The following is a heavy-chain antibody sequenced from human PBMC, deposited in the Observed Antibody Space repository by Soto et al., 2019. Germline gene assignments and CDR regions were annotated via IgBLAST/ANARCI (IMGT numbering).Heavy chain of an antibody. CDR1: GGSISSSSYY. CDR3: ARGQRIGVITTWFDY. V-gene: IGHV4-39*07. D-gene: IGHD3-22*01. Sequence: PSETLSLTCSVSGGSISSSSYYWGWIRQPPGKGLEWIGSIHYSGSTNYNPSLKSRVTISVDTSKNQFSLKLSSVTAADTAVYYCARGQRIGVITTWFDYWGQGTLVTVSS. CDR2: IHYSGST. J-gene: IGHJ4*02.